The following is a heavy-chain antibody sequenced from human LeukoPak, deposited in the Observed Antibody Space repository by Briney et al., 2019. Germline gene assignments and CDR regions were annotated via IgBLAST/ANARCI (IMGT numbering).Heavy chain of an antibody. CDR1: GYTFTGYY. CDR3: ASHLIGDHDAFDN. Sequence: ASVKVSCKASGYTFTGYYMHWVRQAPGQGLEWMGWINPNGDTEYEQKFQGRVTMTRDTSITTGYMEMSRLRSDDTAVYYCASHLIGDHDAFDNWGQGTMVTVSS. CDR2: INPNGDT. V-gene: IGHV1-2*02. J-gene: IGHJ3*02. D-gene: IGHD2-21*01.